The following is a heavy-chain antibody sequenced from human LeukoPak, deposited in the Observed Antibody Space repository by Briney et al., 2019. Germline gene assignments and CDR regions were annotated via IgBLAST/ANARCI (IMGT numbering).Heavy chain of an antibody. D-gene: IGHD5-12*01. J-gene: IGHJ6*02. CDR3: TRALGYPYYAMDV. Sequence: ASVKVSCKASGYTFTAYVMHWVRQAPGQRLEWMGWINAGNGNTKYSQEFQGRVTTTRDTFANTIYMELSSLRSEDTAVYYCTRALGYPYYAMDVWGQGTTVPVSS. V-gene: IGHV1-3*01. CDR1: GYTFTAYV. CDR2: INAGNGNT.